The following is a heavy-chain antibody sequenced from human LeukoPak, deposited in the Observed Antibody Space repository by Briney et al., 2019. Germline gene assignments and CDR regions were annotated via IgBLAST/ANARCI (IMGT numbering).Heavy chain of an antibody. CDR3: ARSDNGRYSSSWYWYFDL. J-gene: IGHJ2*01. CDR2: IDDSGTT. D-gene: IGHD6-13*01. Sequence: PSEALSLTCTVSRGSIRGYYWNWIRQPPGKGLEWIGFIDDSGTTNYNPSLKSRVTMSVDTSKNQFSLKLSSVTAADTAVYYCARSDNGRYSSSWYWYFDLWGRGTLVTVSS. V-gene: IGHV4-59*12. CDR1: RGSIRGYY.